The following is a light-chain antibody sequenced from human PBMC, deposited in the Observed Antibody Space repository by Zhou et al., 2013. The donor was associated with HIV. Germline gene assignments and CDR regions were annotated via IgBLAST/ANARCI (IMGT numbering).Light chain of an antibody. CDR1: QNINHW. J-gene: IGKJ5*01. CDR3: QQYNTSPIT. CDR2: KAS. V-gene: IGKV1-5*03. Sequence: IRMTQSPSSFSASTGDRVTITCRASQNINHWLAWYQQKPGKAPKLLIYKASTLQGGVPSRFSGSGSGTDFTLTISSLQPDDFATYYCQQYNTSPITFGQGTRLQIK.